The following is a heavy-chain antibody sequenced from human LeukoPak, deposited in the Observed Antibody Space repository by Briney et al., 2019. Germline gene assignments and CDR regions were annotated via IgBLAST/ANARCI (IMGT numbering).Heavy chain of an antibody. CDR1: GGSISSSSDY. Sequence: SETLSLTCTVSGGSISSSSDYWGWIRQPPGKGLEWIGSLYYSGSTYYNPSLKSRVTVSVDTSKNQFSLKLSSVTAADTALYYCVSHPGGRGWSIYSFDYWGQGTLVTVSS. CDR3: VSHPGGRGWSIYSFDY. CDR2: LYYSGST. D-gene: IGHD6-19*01. J-gene: IGHJ4*02. V-gene: IGHV4-39*01.